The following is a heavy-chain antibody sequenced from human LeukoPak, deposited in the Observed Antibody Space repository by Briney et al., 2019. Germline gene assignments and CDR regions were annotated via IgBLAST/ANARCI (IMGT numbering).Heavy chain of an antibody. CDR3: ARAIRTGLGIGSFDG. Sequence: SETLSLNCTVSGYFISNGYFWGWTRPPPGKGLEGIGTIYHSGSIYYNPSLQGRVTISVDTSKNQFSLKLNSLTAADTAVYYCARAIRTGLGIGSFDGWGQGTLVTVSS. J-gene: IGHJ4*02. CDR2: IYHSGSI. CDR1: GYFISNGYF. V-gene: IGHV4-38-2*02. D-gene: IGHD7-27*01.